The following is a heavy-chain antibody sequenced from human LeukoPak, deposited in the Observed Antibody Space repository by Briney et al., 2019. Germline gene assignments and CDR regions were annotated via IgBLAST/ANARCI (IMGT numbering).Heavy chain of an antibody. J-gene: IGHJ5*02. CDR3: ARRRRWLQYNWFDP. V-gene: IGHV5-51*01. CDR1: GYSFTSYW. CDR2: IYPGDSDT. D-gene: IGHD5-24*01. Sequence: GESLKISCKGSGYSFTSYWIGWVRQMPGKGLAWMGIIYPGDSDTRYSPSFQGQVTISADKSISTAYLQWSSLKASDTAMHYCARRRRWLQYNWFDPWGQGTLVTVSS.